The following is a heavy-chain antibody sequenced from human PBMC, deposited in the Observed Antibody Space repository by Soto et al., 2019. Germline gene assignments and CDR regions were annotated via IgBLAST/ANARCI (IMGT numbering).Heavy chain of an antibody. CDR1: GDSISSNYW. CDR3: ARSREMYYYDSSGYYAH. D-gene: IGHD3-22*01. CDR2: IYHSGST. V-gene: IGHV4-4*02. Sequence: SETLSLTCAVSGDSISSNYWWSWVRQPPGKGLEWIGEIYHSGSTNYYPSLRSRVTISVDKSKNQFSLKLNSLTAADTAVYYCARSREMYYYDSSGYYAHWGQGTLVTVSS. J-gene: IGHJ4*02.